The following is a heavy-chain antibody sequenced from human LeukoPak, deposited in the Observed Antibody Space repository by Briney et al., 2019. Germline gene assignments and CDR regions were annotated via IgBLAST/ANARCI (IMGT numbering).Heavy chain of an antibody. CDR2: IYSGGNT. CDR3: ARTDETAPAEDFQH. D-gene: IGHD2-21*02. CDR1: GFTFSGYS. V-gene: IGHV3-53*01. Sequence: GGSLRLPCAASGFTFSGYSMNWVRQAPGKGLGWVSVIYSGGNTYYADSVKGRFTISRDNSKNTLYLQMKSLRAEDTAVYYCARTDETAPAEDFQHWGQGTLVTVSS. J-gene: IGHJ1*01.